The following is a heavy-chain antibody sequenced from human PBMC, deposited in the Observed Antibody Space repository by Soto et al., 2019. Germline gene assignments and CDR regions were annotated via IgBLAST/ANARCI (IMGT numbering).Heavy chain of an antibody. Sequence: QVQLVESGGGLVQAGESLRLSCAASGFTFSDYYMSWIRQAPGKGLEWVSYISNSGDSIYYSDSVKGRVTVSRDNARNSLFLQMNSLGDDDTAVYYCARDSNGNYLGVDNWGQGTLVTVSS. CDR1: GFTFSDYY. V-gene: IGHV3-11*01. CDR3: ARDSNGNYLGVDN. J-gene: IGHJ4*02. CDR2: ISNSGDSI. D-gene: IGHD4-17*01.